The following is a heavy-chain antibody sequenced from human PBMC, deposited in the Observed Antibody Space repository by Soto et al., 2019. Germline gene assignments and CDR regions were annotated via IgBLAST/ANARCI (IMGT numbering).Heavy chain of an antibody. V-gene: IGHV5-51*01. CDR3: ARSSYTYDSSGYSYSYGMDV. Sequence: PGEALKISCKGSGYSFTSYWIAWVRQMPGKGLEWMGIIYPGDSDTRYSPSFQGQVTISADKSIRTAYLQWSSLKASDTATYYCARSSYTYDSSGYSYSYGMDVWGQGTTVTVSS. CDR2: IYPGDSDT. D-gene: IGHD3-22*01. J-gene: IGHJ6*02. CDR1: GYSFTSYW.